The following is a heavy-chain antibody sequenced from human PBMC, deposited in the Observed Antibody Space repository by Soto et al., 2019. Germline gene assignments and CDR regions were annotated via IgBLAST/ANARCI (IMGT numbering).Heavy chain of an antibody. D-gene: IGHD6-6*01. V-gene: IGHV4-4*07. J-gene: IGHJ6*02. Sequence: QVQLQESGPGLVKPSETLSLTCTVSGGSISSYYWSWIRQPAGKGLEWIGRIYTSGSTNYNPSLRSRVSLSVDTSKNQFSLKLSSVTAAETAVYYCARVSSSGTMVYYYYGMDVWGQGTTVTVSS. CDR2: IYTSGST. CDR3: ARVSSSGTMVYYYYGMDV. CDR1: GGSISSYY.